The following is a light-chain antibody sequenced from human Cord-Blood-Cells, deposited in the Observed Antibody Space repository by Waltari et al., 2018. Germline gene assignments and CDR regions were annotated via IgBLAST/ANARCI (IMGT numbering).Light chain of an antibody. CDR3: QQYYSTPRT. CDR2: WAS. J-gene: IGKJ1*01. V-gene: IGKV4-1*01. Sequence: DIVMYQFPDSLAVSLGERGPIKRNGSESVLYSSNNKSYLAWYQQKPGQPPKLLIYWASTRESGVPDRFSGSGSGTDFTLTISSLQAEDVAVYYCQQYYSTPRTFGQGTKVEIK. CDR1: ESVLYSSNNKSY.